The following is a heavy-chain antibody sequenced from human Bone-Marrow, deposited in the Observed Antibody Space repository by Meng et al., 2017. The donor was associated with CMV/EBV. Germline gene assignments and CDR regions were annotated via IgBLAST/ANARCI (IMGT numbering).Heavy chain of an antibody. CDR2: ISYGGINT. D-gene: IGHD6-13*01. J-gene: IGHJ6*02. V-gene: IGHV3-30-3*01. CDR3: GRDTSISLNYHYGLDV. Sequence: GESLKISCAASGFTFSSNNMHWVRQAPGKGPEWVATISYGGINTYYADSVKGRFTVSRDSSNKMMYLQMNGLTVEDTAVYYCGRDTSISLNYHYGLDVWAKGRRSPSP. CDR1: GFTFSSNN.